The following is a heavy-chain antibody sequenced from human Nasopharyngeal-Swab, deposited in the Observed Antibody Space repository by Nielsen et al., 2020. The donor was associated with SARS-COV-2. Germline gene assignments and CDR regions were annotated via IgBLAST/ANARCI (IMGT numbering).Heavy chain of an antibody. CDR1: GFTFSSYS. CDR3: ARDLTAMGYFDY. D-gene: IGHD5-18*01. V-gene: IGHV3-21*01. Sequence: GGSLRLSCAASGFTFSSYSMNWVRQAPGQGLVWVSSISSSSSYIYYADSVKGRFTISRDNAKNSLYLQMNSLRAEDTAVYDCARDLTAMGYFDYWGQGTLVTVSS. CDR2: ISSSSSYI. J-gene: IGHJ4*02.